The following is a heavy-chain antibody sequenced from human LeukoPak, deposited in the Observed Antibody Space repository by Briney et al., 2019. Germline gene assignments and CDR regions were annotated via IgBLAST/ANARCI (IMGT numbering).Heavy chain of an antibody. CDR2: INHSGST. Sequence: SETLSLTCAVYGGSFSGYYWSWIRQPPGKGLEWIGEINHSGSTNYNPPLKSRVTISVDTSKNQFSLKLSSVTAADTAVYYCARGVGATGGAFDYWGQGTLVTVSS. V-gene: IGHV4-34*01. J-gene: IGHJ4*02. CDR1: GGSFSGYY. D-gene: IGHD1-26*01. CDR3: ARGVGATGGAFDY.